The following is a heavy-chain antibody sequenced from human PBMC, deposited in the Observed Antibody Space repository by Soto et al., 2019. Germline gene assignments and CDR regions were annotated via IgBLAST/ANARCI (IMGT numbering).Heavy chain of an antibody. J-gene: IGHJ4*02. CDR3: ARDALWFGEIGYLDL. Sequence: EVQLVESGGGLVKPGGSLRLACAASGVTFSNYAINWVRQAPGQGLEWVSSIDSSRTFIYYADSVKGRFTISRDNAKESVFLQMTSLSAADTAAYYGARDALWFGEIGYLDLWGQGTLVSVSS. CDR2: IDSSRTFI. CDR1: GVTFSNYA. D-gene: IGHD3-10*01. V-gene: IGHV3-21*01.